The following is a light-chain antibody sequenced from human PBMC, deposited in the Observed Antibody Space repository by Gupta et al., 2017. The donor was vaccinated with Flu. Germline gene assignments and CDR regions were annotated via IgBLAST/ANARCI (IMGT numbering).Light chain of an antibody. CDR2: WAS. V-gene: IGKV4-1*01. CDR1: QSVLYSSNNENY. Sequence: NCKSSQSVLYSSNNENYLAWYQQKPGQPPKLLIYWASTRESGVPDRFSGSGSGTDFTLTISSLQAEDVAVYYCQQYYSTPLTFGGGTKVEIK. CDR3: QQYYSTPLT. J-gene: IGKJ4*01.